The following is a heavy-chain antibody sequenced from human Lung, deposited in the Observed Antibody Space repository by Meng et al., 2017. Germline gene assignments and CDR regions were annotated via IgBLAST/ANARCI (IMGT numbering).Heavy chain of an antibody. J-gene: IGHJ4*02. Sequence: GRLVQSGAEVKKPGAAVKVSCKASGYTFTSYAMHWVRQAPGQRLEWMGWINAGNGNTKYSQKFQGRVTITRDTSASTAYMELSSLRSEDTAVYYCARGDYCGGDCYWFDYWGQGTLVTVSS. CDR2: INAGNGNT. D-gene: IGHD2-21*02. V-gene: IGHV1-3*01. CDR1: GYTFTSYA. CDR3: ARGDYCGGDCYWFDY.